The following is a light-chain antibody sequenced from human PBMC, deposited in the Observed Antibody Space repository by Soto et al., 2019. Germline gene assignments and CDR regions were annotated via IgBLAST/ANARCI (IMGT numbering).Light chain of an antibody. V-gene: IGLV1-44*01. CDR3: AAWDDSLNGSWV. CDR1: SSNIGGNS. J-gene: IGLJ3*02. Sequence: QSVLTQPPSASGTPGQWVTISCSGSSSNIGGNSVNCFQQVPGAAPKLLIYRNDERTYGVPDRFSGSKSGTSASLAISGLLSEDEADYYCAAWDDSLNGSWVFGGGTKLTVL. CDR2: RND.